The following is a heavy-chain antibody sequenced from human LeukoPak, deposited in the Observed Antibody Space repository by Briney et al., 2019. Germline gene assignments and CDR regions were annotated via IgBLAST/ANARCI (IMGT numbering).Heavy chain of an antibody. CDR2: IIPIFGTA. Sequence: SVKVSCKASGGTFSSYAISWVRQAPGQGLEWMGGIIPIFGTANYAQKFQGRVTITTDESTSTAYMELSGLRSEDTAVYYCARGSGTTSWYYYYMDVWGKGTTVTVSS. CDR1: GGTFSSYA. J-gene: IGHJ6*03. V-gene: IGHV1-69*05. D-gene: IGHD1-7*01. CDR3: ARGSGTTSWYYYYMDV.